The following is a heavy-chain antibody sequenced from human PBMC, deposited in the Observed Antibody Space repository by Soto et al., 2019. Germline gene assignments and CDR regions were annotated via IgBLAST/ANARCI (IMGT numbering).Heavy chain of an antibody. CDR3: ARRYGRDFDY. J-gene: IGHJ4*02. D-gene: IGHD1-20*01. V-gene: IGHV4-61*08. CDR1: GGSISSGDYY. CDR2: IYYSGST. Sequence: SSETLSLTCTVSGGSISSGDYYWSWIRQPPGKGLEWIGYIYYSGSTNYNPSLKSRVTISVDTSKNQFSLKLSSVTAADTAVYYCARRYGRDFDYWGQGTLVTAPQ.